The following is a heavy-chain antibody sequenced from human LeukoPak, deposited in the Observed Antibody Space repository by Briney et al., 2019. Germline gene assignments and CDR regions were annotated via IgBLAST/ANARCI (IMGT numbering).Heavy chain of an antibody. CDR2: IIPIFGTA. Sequence: ASVKVSCKASGCTFSSYAISWVRQAPGQGLEWMGGIIPIFGTANYAQKFQGRVTITADESTSTGYMELSSLRSEDTAVYYCARRGYGDPAFDYWGQGTLVTVSS. V-gene: IGHV1-69*13. J-gene: IGHJ4*02. CDR3: ARRGYGDPAFDY. CDR1: GCTFSSYA. D-gene: IGHD4-17*01.